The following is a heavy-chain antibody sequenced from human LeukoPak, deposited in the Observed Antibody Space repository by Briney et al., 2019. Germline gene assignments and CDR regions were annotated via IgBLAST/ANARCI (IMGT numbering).Heavy chain of an antibody. CDR2: IYTSGST. V-gene: IGHV4-4*07. CDR1: GGSISSYY. J-gene: IGHJ6*03. CDR3: ARAKRGDFWSGYPRYYYYMDV. D-gene: IGHD3-3*01. Sequence: SETLSLTCTVSGGSISSYYWSWIRQPAGKGLEWIGRIYTSGSTNYNPSLKSRVTMSVDTSKNQFSLKLSSVTAADTAVYYCARAKRGDFWSGYPRYYYYMDVWGKGTTVTVSS.